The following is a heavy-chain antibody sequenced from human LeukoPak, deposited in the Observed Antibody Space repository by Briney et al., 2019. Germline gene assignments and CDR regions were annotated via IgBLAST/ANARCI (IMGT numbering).Heavy chain of an antibody. D-gene: IGHD6-13*01. J-gene: IGHJ6*02. Sequence: PGGSLRLSCAASGFTFSSYSMNWVRQAPGKGLEWVSSISSSSSYIYYADSVKGRFTISRDNAKNSLYLQMNSLRAEDTAVYYCAREMGSSWYKTPSVYYYYGMDVWGQGTTVTVSS. CDR2: ISSSSSYI. V-gene: IGHV3-21*01. CDR1: GFTFSSYS. CDR3: AREMGSSWYKTPSVYYYYGMDV.